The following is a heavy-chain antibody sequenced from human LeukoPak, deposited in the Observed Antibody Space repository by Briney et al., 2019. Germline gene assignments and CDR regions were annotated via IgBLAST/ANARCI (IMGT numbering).Heavy chain of an antibody. Sequence: RRSLRLSCAASGFTFSSYGMHWVRQAPGKGLEWVAVIWYDGSNKYYADSVKGRFTISRDNSKNTLYLQMNSLRAEDTAVYYCARERIAVAGDYYFDYWGQGTLVTVSS. CDR1: GFTFSSYG. CDR2: IWYDGSNK. CDR3: ARERIAVAGDYYFDY. J-gene: IGHJ4*02. D-gene: IGHD6-19*01. V-gene: IGHV3-33*01.